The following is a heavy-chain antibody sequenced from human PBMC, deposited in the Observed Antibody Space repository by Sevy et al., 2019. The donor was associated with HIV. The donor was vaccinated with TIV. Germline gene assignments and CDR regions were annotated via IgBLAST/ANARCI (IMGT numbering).Heavy chain of an antibody. CDR1: GDTFTNDY. CDR2: IDPSAGNA. CDR3: VRADPAQHFDS. V-gene: IGHV1-46*01. J-gene: IGHJ4*02. Sequence: ASVKVSCKPSGDTFTNDYMHWVRQAPGQGLEWMGIIDPSAGNASYAEKFQGRVTMAWDTSRTTLYMDLSSLGSEDTAVYYCVRADPAQHFDSWGQGTLVTVSS.